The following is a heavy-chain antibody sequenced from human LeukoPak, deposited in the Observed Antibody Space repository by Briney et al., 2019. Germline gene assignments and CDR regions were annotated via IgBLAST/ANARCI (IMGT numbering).Heavy chain of an antibody. CDR2: INPKSGGT. V-gene: IGHV1-2*06. J-gene: IGHJ6*03. CDR1: GYTSIDYH. D-gene: IGHD3-22*01. Sequence: ASVKVSCKASGYTSIDYHLHWVRQAPGQGLEWMGRINPKSGGTNYAQKFQGRVTMTRDTSISTAYMELSSLRSDDTAGYFCVRDIDYYDSSGFGGGYYYYYYMDVWGRGTTVTVSS. CDR3: VRDIDYYDSSGFGGGYYYYYYMDV.